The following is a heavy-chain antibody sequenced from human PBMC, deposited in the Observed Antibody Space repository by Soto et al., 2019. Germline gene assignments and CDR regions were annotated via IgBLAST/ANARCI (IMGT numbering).Heavy chain of an antibody. Sequence: GGSLRLSCAASGFTFSSYVMSWVRQAPGKGLEWVSAISGSGGSTYYADSVKGRFTISRDNSKNTLYLQMNSLRAEDTAVYYCAKAFYDFWSGYLFDPWGQGTLVTVSS. CDR1: GFTFSSYV. CDR2: ISGSGGST. D-gene: IGHD3-3*01. V-gene: IGHV3-23*01. CDR3: AKAFYDFWSGYLFDP. J-gene: IGHJ5*02.